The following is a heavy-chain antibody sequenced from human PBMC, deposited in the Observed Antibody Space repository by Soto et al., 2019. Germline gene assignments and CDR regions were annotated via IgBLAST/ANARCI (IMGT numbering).Heavy chain of an antibody. CDR2: ISGNGETT. J-gene: IGHJ6*02. CDR3: VKDWSGDKCPCMDV. V-gene: IGHV3-23*01. D-gene: IGHD3-3*01. CDR1: GLRFNTHA. Sequence: HPCGSLRICCVACGLRFNTHAMTWVRQGPGMGLEWTSSISGNGETTYYADSVKGRFTISRDNSKNTLYLQMNSLRAEDTAIYYCVKDWSGDKCPCMDVWGQGTTVTVSS.